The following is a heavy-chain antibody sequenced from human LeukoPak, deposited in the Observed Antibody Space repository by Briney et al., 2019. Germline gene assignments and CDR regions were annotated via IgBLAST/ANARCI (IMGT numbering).Heavy chain of an antibody. J-gene: IGHJ4*02. D-gene: IGHD5-24*01. CDR3: TRVGYIDEGIDY. CDR1: GFPFSSYW. CDR2: IKQDGSKK. V-gene: IGHV3-7*04. Sequence: GSLRLSCVASGFPFSSYWMTWVRQAPGKGLEWVANIKQDGSKKSYVDSVKGRFTISRDNAKNSLYLQMNSLRTEDTAIYYCTRVGYIDEGIDYWGQGTLVTVSS.